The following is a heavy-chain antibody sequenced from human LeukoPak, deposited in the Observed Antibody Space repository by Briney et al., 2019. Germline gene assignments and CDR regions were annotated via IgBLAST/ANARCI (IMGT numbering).Heavy chain of an antibody. CDR3: ARKSADIAAGD. V-gene: IGHV3-7*01. CDR2: IKPDGSYK. Sequence: GGSLRLSCAASGFTFSHYWMYWVRRAPGKGLEWVANIKPDGSYKHYVDSVKGRFTISRDNAENSLYLQMDSLRAEDTAVYYCARKSADIAAGDWGQGTLVTVSS. D-gene: IGHD5-12*01. CDR1: GFTFSHYW. J-gene: IGHJ4*02.